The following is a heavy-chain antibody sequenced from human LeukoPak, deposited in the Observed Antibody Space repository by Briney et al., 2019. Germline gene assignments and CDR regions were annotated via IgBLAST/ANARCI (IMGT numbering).Heavy chain of an antibody. CDR3: SRDGGGYRSCWPGFDY. CDR1: GFTFSSSS. V-gene: IGHV3-48*01. Sequence: GGSLRLSCAASGFTFSSSSMNWVRQAPGKGLEWVSYISSSSSTTYYADSVKGRFTISRDNAKNSLYLRMNSLRAEETAVYSFSRDGGGYRSCWPGFDYWGQGTLVTVSS. D-gene: IGHD6-19*01. J-gene: IGHJ4*02. CDR2: ISSSSSTT.